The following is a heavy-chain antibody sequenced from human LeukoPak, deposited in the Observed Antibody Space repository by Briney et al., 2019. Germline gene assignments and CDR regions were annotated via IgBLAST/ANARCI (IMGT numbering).Heavy chain of an antibody. J-gene: IGHJ4*02. Sequence: GGSLRLSCAASGFTFSSYAMNWVRQAPGKGLEGVSTICVGTGNTYYADSVKGRFTISRDNSKDTLSLLMNSLRAEDTAIYYCAKGNWDKLEVFDYWGQGTLVTVSS. CDR3: AKGNWDKLEVFDY. CDR1: GFTFSSYA. V-gene: IGHV3-23*01. D-gene: IGHD1/OR15-1a*01. CDR2: ICVGTGNT.